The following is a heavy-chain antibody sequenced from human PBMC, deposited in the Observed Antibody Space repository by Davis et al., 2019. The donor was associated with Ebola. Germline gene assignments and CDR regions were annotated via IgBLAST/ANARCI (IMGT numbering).Heavy chain of an antibody. V-gene: IGHV4-34*01. CDR2: INHSGST. CDR1: GGSISGYY. J-gene: IGHJ4*02. Sequence: SETLSLTCTISGGSISGYYWSWIRQPPGKGLEWIGEINHSGSTNYNPSLKSRVTISVDTSKNQFSLKLSSVTAADTAVYYCARGRLLWFREQYFDYWGQGTLVTVSS. CDR3: ARGRLLWFREQYFDY. D-gene: IGHD3-10*01.